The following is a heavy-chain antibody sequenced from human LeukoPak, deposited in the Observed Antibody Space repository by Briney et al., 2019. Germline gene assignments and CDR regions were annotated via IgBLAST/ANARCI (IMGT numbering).Heavy chain of an antibody. D-gene: IGHD3-22*01. J-gene: IGHJ4*02. CDR1: GFTFSSYA. CDR2: ISGSGGST. Sequence: GGSLRLSCAASGFTFSSYAMSWVRRAPGKGLEWVSAISGSGGSTYYADSVKGRFTISRDNAKNTLYLQMNSLRAEDTAVYYCARDWGDYYDSSGYLPGLDYWGQGTLVTVSS. CDR3: ARDWGDYYDSSGYLPGLDY. V-gene: IGHV3-23*01.